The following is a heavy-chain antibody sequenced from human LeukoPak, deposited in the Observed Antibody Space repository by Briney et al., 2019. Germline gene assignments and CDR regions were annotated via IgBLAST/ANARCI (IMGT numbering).Heavy chain of an antibody. D-gene: IGHD3-10*01. Sequence: ASVKVSCKASGYTFTSYYMHWVRQAPGQGLEWMGLINPTGGSTGYAQEFQGRVTITRDTSASTAYMELSSLRSEDMAVYYCARDRSVRGGNWFDPWGQGTLVTVSS. J-gene: IGHJ5*02. CDR3: ARDRSVRGGNWFDP. CDR1: GYTFTSYY. V-gene: IGHV1-46*01. CDR2: INPTGGST.